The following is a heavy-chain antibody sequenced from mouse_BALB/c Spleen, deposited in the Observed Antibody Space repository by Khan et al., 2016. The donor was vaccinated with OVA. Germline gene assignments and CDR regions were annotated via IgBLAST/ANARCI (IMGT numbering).Heavy chain of an antibody. J-gene: IGHJ1*01. Sequence: QVQLKESGPGLVAPSQSLSITCTVSGFSLTNYGISWVRQPPGKGLEWLGVVWGDGSTNYHSALRYRLSISKDTSKSQVFLKLNSLQTDDKATYYCAKLYYGGVSDWYFDVWGAGTTVTVSS. D-gene: IGHD1-1*02. V-gene: IGHV2-3*01. CDR3: AKLYYGGVSDWYFDV. CDR2: VWGDGST. CDR1: GFSLTNYG.